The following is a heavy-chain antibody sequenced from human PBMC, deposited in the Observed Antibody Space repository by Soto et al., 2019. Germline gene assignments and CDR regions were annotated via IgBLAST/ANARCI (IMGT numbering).Heavy chain of an antibody. J-gene: IGHJ6*02. CDR1: GYTFTSYA. V-gene: IGHV7-4-1*01. D-gene: IGHD2-2*01. Sequence: WASVKVSCKASGYTFTSYAMNWVRQAPGQGLEWMGWINTNTGNPTYAQGFTGRFVFSLDTSVSTAYLQICSLKAEDTAVYYCARAPPGAYCSSTSCGYYGMDVWGQGTTVTVSS. CDR3: ARAPPGAYCSSTSCGYYGMDV. CDR2: INTNTGNP.